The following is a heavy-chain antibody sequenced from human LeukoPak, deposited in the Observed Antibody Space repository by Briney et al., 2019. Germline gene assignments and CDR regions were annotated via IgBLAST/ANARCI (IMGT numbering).Heavy chain of an antibody. CDR3: ATLRISSWYRYFDY. V-gene: IGHV1-24*01. CDR2: FDPEDGET. J-gene: IGHJ4*02. D-gene: IGHD6-13*01. CDR1: GYTLTDLS. Sequence: ASVKVSCKVSGYTLTDLSMHWVRQAPGKGLEWMGGFDPEDGETIYAQKFRGRVTMTEDTSTDTAYMELSSLRSEDTAVYHCATLRISSWYRYFDYWGQGTLVTVSS.